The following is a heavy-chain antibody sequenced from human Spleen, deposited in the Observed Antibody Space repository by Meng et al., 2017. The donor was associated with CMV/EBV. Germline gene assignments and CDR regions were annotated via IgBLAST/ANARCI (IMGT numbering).Heavy chain of an antibody. J-gene: IGHJ6*02. CDR2: MNPHSGNT. CDR3: VRVDCSTTSCPQGYYYYYNMDV. D-gene: IGHD2-2*01. CDR1: GYGFGGYD. V-gene: IGHV1-8*03. Sequence: ASVKVSCKASGYGFGGYDIHWVRLATGQGLEWVGWMNPHSGNTGYAQKFQGRVAITRDTSISTAYMELSSLRPEDTAVYYCVRVDCSTTSCPQGYYYYYNMDVWGQGTTVTVSS.